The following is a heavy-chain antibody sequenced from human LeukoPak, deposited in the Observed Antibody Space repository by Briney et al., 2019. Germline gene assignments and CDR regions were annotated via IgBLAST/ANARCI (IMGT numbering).Heavy chain of an antibody. CDR3: AKTTGYSSSWYDY. J-gene: IGHJ4*02. CDR1: GFTFSSYA. D-gene: IGHD6-13*01. Sequence: PGGSLRLSCAASGFTFSSYAMSWVRQAPGKGLEWASAISGSGGSTYYADSVKGRFTISRDNSKNTLYLQMNSLRAEDTAVYYCAKTTGYSSSWYDYWGQGTLVTVSS. V-gene: IGHV3-23*01. CDR2: ISGSGGST.